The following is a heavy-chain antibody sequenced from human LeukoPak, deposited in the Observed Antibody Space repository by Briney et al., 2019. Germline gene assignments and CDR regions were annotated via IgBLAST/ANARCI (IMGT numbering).Heavy chain of an antibody. Sequence: SETLSHACAVYGASVSGYFWTWIRQPPGKGLEWIGETNHSGSTNYNPSLKSQVTVSVDTSKKQLSPKVTSVTAADTAVYCCARKQRISRYAPYEREASPFDYSGQGTLVTLS. J-gene: IGHJ4*02. V-gene: IGHV4-34*01. CDR1: GASVSGYF. CDR3: ARKQRISRYAPYEREASPFDY. CDR2: TNHSGST. D-gene: IGHD5-12*01.